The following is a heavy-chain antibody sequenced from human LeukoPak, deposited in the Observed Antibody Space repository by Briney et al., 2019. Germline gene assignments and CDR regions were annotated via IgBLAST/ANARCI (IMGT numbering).Heavy chain of an antibody. CDR1: GGSISGYS. D-gene: IGHD2-15*01. CDR2: IHYSGTT. Sequence: SETLSLTCTVSGGSISGYSWSWIRQPPGKGLQWIGYIHYSGTTNYNPSLRSRVTISLDTSKNQFSLKLSSVTAADTAVYYCARAEPRGYCSGGSCYSRHFDYWGQGTLVTVSS. CDR3: ARAEPRGYCSGGSCYSRHFDY. V-gene: IGHV4-59*01. J-gene: IGHJ4*02.